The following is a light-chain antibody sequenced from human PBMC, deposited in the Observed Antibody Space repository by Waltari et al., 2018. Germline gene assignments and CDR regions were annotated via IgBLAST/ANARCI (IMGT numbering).Light chain of an antibody. CDR2: GAS. Sequence: ETVMTQSPATLSVSPGESATLPCRASQSVSSKLAWYQQKPGQAPRLLIDGASTRATGIPARFSGSGSGTEFTLTISSLQSEDFAVYYCQQYNNWPPITFGQGTRLEIK. V-gene: IGKV3-15*01. J-gene: IGKJ5*01. CDR1: QSVSSK. CDR3: QQYNNWPPIT.